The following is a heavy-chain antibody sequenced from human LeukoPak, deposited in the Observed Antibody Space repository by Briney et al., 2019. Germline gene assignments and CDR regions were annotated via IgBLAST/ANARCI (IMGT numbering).Heavy chain of an antibody. D-gene: IGHD2-2*01. Sequence: PGGTLSLSCAASGFTFSRYVMSWVRQTRGKGLEWVSATSGDGGSTYYADSVKGRFTVSRDNSQNTLYLQMNSLRAEDTALYYCAIAYCISTTCWSPDYWGQGTLVTVSS. CDR1: GFTFSRYV. CDR2: TSGDGGST. CDR3: AIAYCISTTCWSPDY. J-gene: IGHJ4*02. V-gene: IGHV3-23*01.